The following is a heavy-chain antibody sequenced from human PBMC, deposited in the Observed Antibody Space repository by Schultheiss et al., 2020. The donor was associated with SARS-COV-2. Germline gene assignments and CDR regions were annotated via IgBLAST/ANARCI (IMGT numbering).Heavy chain of an antibody. D-gene: IGHD3-3*01. V-gene: IGHV4-59*01. J-gene: IGHJ4*02. CDR1: GGSISSYY. CDR2: IYYSGST. Sequence: SETLSLTCTVSGGSISSYYWSWIRQPPGKGLEWIGYIYYSGSTNYNPSLKSRVTISVDTSKNQFSLKLSSVTAADTAVYYCARDRDFWSVHFDYWGQGTLVTVSS. CDR3: ARDRDFWSVHFDY.